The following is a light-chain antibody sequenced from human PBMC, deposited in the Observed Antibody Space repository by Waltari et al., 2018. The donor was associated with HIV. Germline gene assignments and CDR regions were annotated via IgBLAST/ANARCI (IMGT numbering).Light chain of an antibody. Sequence: QSALTQPPSASGSPGQSVTISCSGTSSDVGSHYYVSWYHQSPGKAPKLLIYEVNKRTPGDPDRFSGATSGNTASLTISGLHSEDEADYSCRSYTGSLWVFGGGTKLTVL. CDR3: RSYTGSLWV. CDR2: EVN. J-gene: IGLJ3*02. V-gene: IGLV2-8*01. CDR1: SSDVGSHYY.